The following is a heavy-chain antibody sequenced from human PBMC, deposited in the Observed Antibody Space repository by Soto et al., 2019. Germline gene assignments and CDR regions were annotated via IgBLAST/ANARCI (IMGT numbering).Heavy chain of an antibody. CDR3: ARVGTEYYYYGMDV. V-gene: IGHV3-33*01. Sequence: QPGWSLRLSCAASGFTFSSYDMHWVRQAPGKGLEWVAVIWYDGSNKYHADSVKGRFTISRDNSKNTLYLQMNSLRAEDTAVYYCARVGTEYYYYGMDVWGQGTTVTVSS. CDR2: IWYDGSNK. J-gene: IGHJ6*02. D-gene: IGHD1-1*01. CDR1: GFTFSSYD.